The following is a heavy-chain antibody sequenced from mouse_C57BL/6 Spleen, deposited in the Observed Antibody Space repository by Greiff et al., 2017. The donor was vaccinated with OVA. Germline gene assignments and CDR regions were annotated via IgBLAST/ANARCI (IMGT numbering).Heavy chain of an antibody. CDR2: IDPSDSYT. CDR1: GYTFTSYW. J-gene: IGHJ4*01. CDR3: ARGNSMDY. V-gene: IGHV1-69*01. Sequence: QVQLQQPGAELVMPGASVKLSCKASGYTFTSYWMHWVKQRPGQGLEWIGEIDPSDSYTNYNQKFKGKSTLTVDKSSSTAYMQLSRLTSEDSAVYYCARGNSMDYWGQGTSVTVSS.